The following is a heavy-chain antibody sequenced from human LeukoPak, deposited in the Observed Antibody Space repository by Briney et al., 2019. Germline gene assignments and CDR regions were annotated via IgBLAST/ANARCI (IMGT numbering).Heavy chain of an antibody. J-gene: IGHJ4*02. V-gene: IGHV1-18*01. CDR2: ISTFNDKT. Sequence: ASVKVSCKASGYIFTSYGITWVRQAPGQGLEWMGRISTFNDKTVFADKFQGRVTMATDTDTAYLTLRRLRSDDTAVYFCARSGSSSWSSVFDHWGQGTPVTVSS. CDR1: GYIFTSYG. CDR3: ARSGSSSWSSVFDH. D-gene: IGHD6-13*01.